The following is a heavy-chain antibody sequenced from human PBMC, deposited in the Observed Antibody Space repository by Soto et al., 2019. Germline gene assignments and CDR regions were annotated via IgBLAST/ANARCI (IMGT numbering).Heavy chain of an antibody. CDR1: GLTLSRFA. V-gene: IGHV3-30-3*01. D-gene: IGHD3-10*01. CDR2: IGYDGSNK. CDR3: ARDPVNYYGSWTYGMDV. J-gene: IGHJ6*02. Sequence: QVQLVESGGGVVQPGRSLRLSCAASGLTLSRFAMHWVRQAPGKGLEWVAVIGYDGSNKDYADSVMGRFTISRDNSKNTRYLQMNSLRPEDTAVYYCARDPVNYYGSWTYGMDVWGQGTTVTVSS.